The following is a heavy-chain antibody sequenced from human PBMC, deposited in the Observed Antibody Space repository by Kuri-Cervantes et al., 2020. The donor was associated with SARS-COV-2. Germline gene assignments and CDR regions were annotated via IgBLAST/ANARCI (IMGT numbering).Heavy chain of an antibody. D-gene: IGHD2-15*01. CDR1: GGSFSSYY. Sequence: SETLSLTCTVPGGSFSSYYWSWIRQSPGKGLEWIGYIYYSGSTNYNPSLKSRVTISVDTTKNQFSLKLSSVTAADTALYYCARGDCSGGSCYGMDVWGQGTTVTVSS. CDR2: IYYSGST. J-gene: IGHJ6*01. V-gene: IGHV4-59*01. CDR3: ARGDCSGGSCYGMDV.